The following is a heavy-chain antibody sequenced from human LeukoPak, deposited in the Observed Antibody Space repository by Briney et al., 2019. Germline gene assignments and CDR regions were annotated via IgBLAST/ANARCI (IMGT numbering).Heavy chain of an antibody. D-gene: IGHD3-9*01. Sequence: SETLSLTCAVSGGSISSHYWSWIRQPPGKELEWIGYTYNSGSTNYNPSLKSRVTISVDTSKSQFSLKLSSVTPADTAVYYCASITTFPYGYDIWGQGTMVTVSS. CDR1: GGSISSHY. CDR2: TYNSGST. J-gene: IGHJ3*02. CDR3: ASITTFPYGYDI. V-gene: IGHV4-59*11.